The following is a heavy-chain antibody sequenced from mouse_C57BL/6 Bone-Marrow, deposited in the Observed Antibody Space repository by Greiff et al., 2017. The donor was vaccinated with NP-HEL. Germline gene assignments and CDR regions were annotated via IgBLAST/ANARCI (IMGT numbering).Heavy chain of an antibody. CDR3: ARDYYGSRGWYSDV. J-gene: IGHJ1*03. CDR1: GYTFTSYW. Sequence: QVQLQQPGADLVKPGASVKLSCKASGYTFTSYWMHWVKQRPGRGLEWIGRIDPNSGGTKFNEKFKTKATLTVDKPSSTAYMQLSSLTSEDSAVYYCARDYYGSRGWYSDVWGTGTTVTVSS. CDR2: IDPNSGGT. D-gene: IGHD1-1*01. V-gene: IGHV1-72*01.